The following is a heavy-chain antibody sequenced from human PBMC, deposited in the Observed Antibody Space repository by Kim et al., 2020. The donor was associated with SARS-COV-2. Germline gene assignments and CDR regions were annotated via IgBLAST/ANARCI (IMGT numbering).Heavy chain of an antibody. J-gene: IGHJ4*02. CDR1: GGSFSGYY. Sequence: SETLSLTCAVYGGSFSGYYWSWIRQPPGKGLEWIGEINHSGSTNYNPSLKSRVTISVDTSKNQFSLKLSSVTAADTAVYYCARRKGPPYITYFDYWGQGTLVTVSS. CDR2: INHSGST. D-gene: IGHD1-20*01. CDR3: ARRKGPPYITYFDY. V-gene: IGHV4-34*01.